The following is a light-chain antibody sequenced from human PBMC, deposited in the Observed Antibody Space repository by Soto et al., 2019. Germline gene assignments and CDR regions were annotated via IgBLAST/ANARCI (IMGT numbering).Light chain of an antibody. CDR2: DAS. J-gene: IGKJ2*01. CDR1: QGISSA. V-gene: IGKV1-13*02. Sequence: AIQLTQSPSSLSASVGDRVTIICRASQGISSALAWYQHKPGSAPNLLIYDASRLESGVPSRFSGSGSGTDFTLTISGLQPEDFATYYCEQFNGYPRTFGQGTNLEIK. CDR3: EQFNGYPRT.